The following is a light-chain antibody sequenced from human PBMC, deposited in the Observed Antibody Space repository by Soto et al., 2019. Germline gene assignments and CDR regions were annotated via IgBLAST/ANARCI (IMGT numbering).Light chain of an antibody. CDR1: QSVSRNY. CDR3: QQYAKSPCT. Sequence: EIVLTQSPGTLPLSPGERATLSCRASQSVSRNYLVWYQQKPGQAPRPLIYGASSRDTGIPDRFSGSGSGTDFTLTISRLDPEDFAVYYCQQYAKSPCTFGQGTKRAIK. CDR2: GAS. J-gene: IGKJ2*02. V-gene: IGKV3-20*01.